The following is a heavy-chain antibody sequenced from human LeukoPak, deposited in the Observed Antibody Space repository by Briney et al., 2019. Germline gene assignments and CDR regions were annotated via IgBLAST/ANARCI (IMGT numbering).Heavy chain of an antibody. CDR3: AKAVYRITMVQEPLDF. CDR1: GFTFSSYA. D-gene: IGHD3-10*01. Sequence: GGSLRLSCAASGFTFSSYAISWVRQAPGKGLERVSVISGSGGSTDYADSVKGRFTISRDNSKNTLYLQTNSLRAEDTAVYYCAKAVYRITMVQEPLDFWGQGNLVTVSS. CDR2: ISGSGGST. V-gene: IGHV3-23*01. J-gene: IGHJ4*02.